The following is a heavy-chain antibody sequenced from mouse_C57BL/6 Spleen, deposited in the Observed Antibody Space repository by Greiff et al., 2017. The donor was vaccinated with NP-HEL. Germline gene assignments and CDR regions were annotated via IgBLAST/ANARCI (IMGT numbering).Heavy chain of an antibody. CDR1: GYTFTSYW. CDR2: IHPTSGST. D-gene: IGHD2-3*01. J-gene: IGHJ2*01. CDR3: ARWLVREKD. Sequence: QVQLQQPGAELVKPGASVKLSCKASGYTFTSYWMHWVKQRPGQGLEWIGMIHPTSGSTNYNEKFKSKATLTVDKSSSTAYKQLSSLTSEDSAVYYCARWLVREKDWGQGTTLTVSS. V-gene: IGHV1-64*01.